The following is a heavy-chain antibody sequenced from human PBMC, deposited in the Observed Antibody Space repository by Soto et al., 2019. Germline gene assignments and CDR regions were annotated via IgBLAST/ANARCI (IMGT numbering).Heavy chain of an antibody. CDR3: TGITWFRGMDV. J-gene: IGHJ6*02. D-gene: IGHD3-10*01. CDR1: GYSVSSNSAA. Sequence: PSQTLSLTCVISGYSVSSNSAACNWIRQSPSRGLEWLGRTYYKSKWNNDYALSVKSRITINPDTSKNQFSLHLYSVTPEDTAVYYCTGITWFRGMDVWGQGTPVTVSS. CDR2: TYYKSKWNN. V-gene: IGHV6-1*01.